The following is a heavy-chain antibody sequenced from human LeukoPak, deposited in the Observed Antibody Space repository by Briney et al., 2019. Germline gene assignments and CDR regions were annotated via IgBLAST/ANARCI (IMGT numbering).Heavy chain of an antibody. CDR2: IIPIFGTA. D-gene: IGHD5-12*01. J-gene: IGHJ6*02. CDR1: GGTFSSYA. V-gene: IGHV1-69*13. Sequence: GASVKVSCKASGGTFSSYAISWVRQAPGQGLEWIGGIIPIFGTANYAQKFQGRVTITADESTSTAYMELSSLRSEDTAVYYCARDRSGYSGYLYGMDVWGQGTTVTVSS. CDR3: ARDRSGYSGYLYGMDV.